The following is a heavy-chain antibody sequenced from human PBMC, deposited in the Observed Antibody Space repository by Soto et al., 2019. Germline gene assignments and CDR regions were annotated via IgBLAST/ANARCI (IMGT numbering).Heavy chain of an antibody. D-gene: IGHD2-15*01. J-gene: IGHJ4*02. Sequence: SETLSLTCTVSGGSISSYYWSWIRQPPGKGLEWIGYIYYSGSTNYNPSLKSRVTISVDTSKNQFSLKLSSVTAADTAVYYCARDRKDRSGGSCYLTFDYWGQGTLVTVSS. V-gene: IGHV4-59*01. CDR3: ARDRKDRSGGSCYLTFDY. CDR1: GGSISSYY. CDR2: IYYSGST.